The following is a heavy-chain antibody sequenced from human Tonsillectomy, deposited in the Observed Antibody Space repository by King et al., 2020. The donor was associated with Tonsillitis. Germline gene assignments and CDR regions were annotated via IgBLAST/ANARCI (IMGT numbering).Heavy chain of an antibody. CDR3: ARVEHSRSSDY. V-gene: IGHV3-11*05. CDR2: ISSRSTYT. CDR1: GFIFSDYY. Sequence: VQLVESGGGLVKPGGSLRLSCAASGFIFSDYYMSWIRQAPGKGLEWVSYISSRSTYTNYADFVKGRLTISRDNAKNSLYLQMNSLRDEDSAVYYCARVEHSRSSDYWGQGTLVTVSS. J-gene: IGHJ4*02. D-gene: IGHD6-6*01.